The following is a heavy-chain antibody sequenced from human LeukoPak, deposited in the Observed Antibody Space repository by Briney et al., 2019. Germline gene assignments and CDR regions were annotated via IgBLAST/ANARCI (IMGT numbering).Heavy chain of an antibody. CDR2: IYSGTI. J-gene: IGHJ4*02. Sequence: GGTLRLSCAASGFTFSSYGMSWVRQAPGKGLEWVSFIYSGTIHYSDSVKGRFTISRDNSKNTLYLQMNSLRAEDTAVYYCARRAGAYSHPYDYWGQGTLVTVSS. CDR3: ARRAGAYSHPYDY. V-gene: IGHV3-53*01. D-gene: IGHD4/OR15-4a*01. CDR1: GFTFSSYG.